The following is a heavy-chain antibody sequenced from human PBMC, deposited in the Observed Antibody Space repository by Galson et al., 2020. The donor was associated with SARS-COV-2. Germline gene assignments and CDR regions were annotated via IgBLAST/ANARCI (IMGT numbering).Heavy chain of an antibody. Sequence: SETLSLTCTVSGGSFSGYYWSWIRQPPGKGLEWIGEINHSGSTNYNPSLKSRVTISVDTSKNQFSLKLSSVTAADTAVYYCARGQTVTTFYYYYGMDVWGQGTTVTVSS. CDR2: INHSGST. CDR3: ARGQTVTTFYYYYGMDV. V-gene: IGHV4-34*01. J-gene: IGHJ6*02. CDR1: GGSFSGYY. D-gene: IGHD4-17*01.